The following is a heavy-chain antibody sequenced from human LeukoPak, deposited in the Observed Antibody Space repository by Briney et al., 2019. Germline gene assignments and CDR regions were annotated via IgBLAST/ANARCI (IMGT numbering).Heavy chain of an antibody. CDR1: GFTFSSYE. D-gene: IGHD2-15*01. Sequence: GGSLRLSCAASGFTFSSYEMNWVRQAPGKGLEWVSYISSSGSTIYYADSAKGRFTISRDNAKNSLYLQMNSLRAEDTAVYYCARGTTLEYCSGGSCFTKPYYFDYWGQGTLVTVSS. CDR2: ISSSGSTI. CDR3: ARGTTLEYCSGGSCFTKPYYFDY. V-gene: IGHV3-48*03. J-gene: IGHJ4*02.